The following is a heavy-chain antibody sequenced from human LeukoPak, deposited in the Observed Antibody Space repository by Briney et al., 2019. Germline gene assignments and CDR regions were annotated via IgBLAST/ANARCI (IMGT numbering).Heavy chain of an antibody. J-gene: IGHJ3*02. CDR2: IYYSGST. CDR3: ARDTSTIAAADIDAFDI. D-gene: IGHD6-13*01. V-gene: IGHV4-39*07. Sequence: SETLSLTCTVSGGSISSSSYYWGWIRQPPGKGLEWIGSIYYSGSTYYNPSLKSRVTISVDTSKNQFSLKLSSVTAADTAVYYCARDTSTIAAADIDAFDIWGQGTMVTVSS. CDR1: GGSISSSSYY.